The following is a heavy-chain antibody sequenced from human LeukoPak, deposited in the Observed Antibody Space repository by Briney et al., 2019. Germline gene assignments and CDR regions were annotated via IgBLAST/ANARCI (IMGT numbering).Heavy chain of an antibody. CDR1: GGSISSYY. V-gene: IGHV4-59*01. D-gene: IGHD4-23*01. CDR2: IYYSGST. J-gene: IGHJ4*02. CDR3: ARTIGGNSLQFDY. Sequence: SGTLSLTCTVSGGSISSYYWSWIRQPPGKGLEWIGYIYYSGSTNYNPSLKSRVTISVDTSKNQFSLKLSSVTAADTAVYYCARTIGGNSLQFDYWGQGTLVTVSS.